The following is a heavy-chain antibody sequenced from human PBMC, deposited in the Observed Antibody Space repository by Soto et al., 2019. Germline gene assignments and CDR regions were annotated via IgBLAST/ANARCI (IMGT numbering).Heavy chain of an antibody. Sequence: EVQLLESGGGLVQPGGSLRLSCEASGFTFTSYAMSWVRQAPGKGLEWVSAISGSGSNTYYVDSVKGRFTISRDNSKNTLYLQVNSLRAEDTAVYYCAREGGSYPIDYWGQGTLVTVSS. CDR3: AREGGSYPIDY. CDR2: ISGSGSNT. CDR1: GFTFTSYA. V-gene: IGHV3-23*01. J-gene: IGHJ4*02. D-gene: IGHD1-26*01.